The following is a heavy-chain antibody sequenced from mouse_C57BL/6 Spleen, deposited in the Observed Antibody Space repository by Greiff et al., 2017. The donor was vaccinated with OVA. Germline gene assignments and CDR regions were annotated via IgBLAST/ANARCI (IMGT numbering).Heavy chain of an antibody. Sequence: EVQLQQSGPGLVKPSQSLSLTYSVTGYSITSGYYWNWIRQFPGNKLEWMGYISYDGSNNYNPSLKNRISITRDTSKNQFFLKLNSVTTEDTATYYCASGGGYFDYWGQGTTLTVSS. CDR3: ASGGGYFDY. V-gene: IGHV3-6*01. CDR1: GYSITSGYY. CDR2: ISYDGSN. J-gene: IGHJ2*01.